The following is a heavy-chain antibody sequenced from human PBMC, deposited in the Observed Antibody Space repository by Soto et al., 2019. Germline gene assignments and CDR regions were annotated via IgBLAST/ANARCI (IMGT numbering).Heavy chain of an antibody. V-gene: IGHV3-23*05. J-gene: IGHJ4*02. CDR3: TNRPMCAGDCWYFDD. CDR2: IDDGNSA. D-gene: IGHD2-21*02. Sequence: EVRLLESGGGSEQPGGSLRLSCAASGFNFRTYAMYWVRQAPGKGLEWVSAIDDGNSAYYADSVKGRFIISRDNSRNTVYLQMDGLRVEETAIYFCTNRPMCAGDCWYFDDWGQGILVTVSS. CDR1: GFNFRTYA.